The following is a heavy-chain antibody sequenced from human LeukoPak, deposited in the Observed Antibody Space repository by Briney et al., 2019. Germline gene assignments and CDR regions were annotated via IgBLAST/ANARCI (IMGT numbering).Heavy chain of an antibody. Sequence: SQTLSLTCTVSGGSISSGGYYWSWIRQHPGKGLEWIGYIYYSGSTYYNPSLKSRVTISVDTSKNQFSLKLSSVTAADTAVYYCARRGYDILTGYLDYWAREPWSPSPQ. CDR1: GGSISSGGYY. V-gene: IGHV4-31*03. CDR2: IYYSGST. J-gene: IGHJ4*02. D-gene: IGHD3-9*01. CDR3: ARRGYDILTGYLDY.